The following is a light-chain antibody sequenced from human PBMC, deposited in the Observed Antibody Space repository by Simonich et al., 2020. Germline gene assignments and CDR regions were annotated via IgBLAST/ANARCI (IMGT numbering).Light chain of an antibody. CDR3: QTWGTGIRV. V-gene: IGLV4-69*01. J-gene: IGLJ3*02. CDR1: SGHSSYA. CDR2: LNSDGSH. Sequence: QLVLTQSPSASASLGASVKLTCTLSSGHSSYAIAWHQQQPEQGPRYLMKLNSDGSHSKGDGIPDRFSGSSSGAESYLTISSLQSEDEADYYCQTWGTGIRVFGGGTKLTVL.